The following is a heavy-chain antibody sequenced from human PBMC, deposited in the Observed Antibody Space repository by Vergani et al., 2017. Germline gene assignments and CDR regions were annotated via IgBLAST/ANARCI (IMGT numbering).Heavy chain of an antibody. Sequence: QVQLQESGPGLVKPSETQSLTCTVSGGSISSYYWSWIRQPPGKGLEWIGYIYYSGSTNYNPSLKSRVTISVDTSKNQFSLKLSSVTAADTAVYYCARSSGDNXFDPWGQGTLVTVSS. D-gene: IGHD4-17*01. CDR1: GGSISSYY. J-gene: IGHJ5*02. CDR3: ARSSGDNXFDP. CDR2: IYYSGST. V-gene: IGHV4-59*01.